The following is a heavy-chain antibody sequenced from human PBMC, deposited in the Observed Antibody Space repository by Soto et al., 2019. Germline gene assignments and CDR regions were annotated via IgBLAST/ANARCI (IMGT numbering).Heavy chain of an antibody. CDR3: ARNQTSKGIYYYYYYGMDV. J-gene: IGHJ6*02. CDR2: IIPIFGTA. D-gene: IGHD2-15*01. CDR1: GGTFSSYA. V-gene: IGHV1-69*13. Sequence: SVKVSCKXSGGTFSSYAISWVRQAPGQGLKWMGGIIPIFGTANYAQKFQGRVTITADESTSTAYMELSSLRSEDTAVYYCARNQTSKGIYYYYYYGMDVWGQGTTVTVSS.